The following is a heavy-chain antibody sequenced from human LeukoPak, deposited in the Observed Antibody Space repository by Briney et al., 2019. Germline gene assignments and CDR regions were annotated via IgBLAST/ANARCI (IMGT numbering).Heavy chain of an antibody. J-gene: IGHJ4*02. CDR2: ITRTGNYI. Sequence: GGSLRLSCAASGFTFSSYSMTWVRQAPGRVLEWVSSITRTGNYIYYADSVKGRFTISRDNAKNSLYLQMNSLRAGDTAVYYCARVRYDGSGYYSMYDYWGQGTLVTVSS. CDR3: ARVRYDGSGYYSMYDY. D-gene: IGHD3-22*01. CDR1: GFTFSSYS. V-gene: IGHV3-21*01.